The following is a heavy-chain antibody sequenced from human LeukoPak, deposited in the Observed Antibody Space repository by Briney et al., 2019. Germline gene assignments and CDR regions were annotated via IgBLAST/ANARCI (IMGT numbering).Heavy chain of an antibody. J-gene: IGHJ4*02. CDR1: GYTFSGYY. Sequence: ASVKVSCKASGYTFSGYYMHWVRQAPGQGLEWMGWINPNSGGTKYAQKFQGRVTMTRDTSTSTAYMELRSLRSDDTAVYYCARDEIGDYWGQGTLVTVSS. CDR3: ARDEIGDY. V-gene: IGHV1-2*02. CDR2: INPNSGGT.